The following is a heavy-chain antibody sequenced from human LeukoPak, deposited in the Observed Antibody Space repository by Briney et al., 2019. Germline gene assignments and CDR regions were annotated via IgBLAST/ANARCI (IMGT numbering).Heavy chain of an antibody. CDR1: GYTFTNYG. J-gene: IGHJ4*02. CDR3: TRDYKGFGSGNTYYFDY. D-gene: IGHD3-10*01. Sequence: ASVKVSCKASGYTFTNYGISWVRQAPGQGLEWTGWISASNGNTNYVQNVQGRVTMTTDTSTSTAYMELRSLRSDDTAVYYCTRDYKGFGSGNTYYFDYWGQGTLVTVSS. CDR2: ISASNGNT. V-gene: IGHV1-18*01.